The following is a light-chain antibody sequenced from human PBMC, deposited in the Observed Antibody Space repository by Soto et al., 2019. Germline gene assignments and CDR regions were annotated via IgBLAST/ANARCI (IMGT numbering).Light chain of an antibody. CDR1: GSNVGYNS. J-gene: IGLJ1*01. Sequence: QSVLTQQPSLSAAPGQEVNISCSGSGSNVGYNSVSWYQQLPGTAPKLLIYDNYKRPSGIPARFSGSKSGTSASLGITGLQTGDEADYYCGAWDDRLTAYVFGSGTKLTVL. V-gene: IGLV1-51*01. CDR2: DNY. CDR3: GAWDDRLTAYV.